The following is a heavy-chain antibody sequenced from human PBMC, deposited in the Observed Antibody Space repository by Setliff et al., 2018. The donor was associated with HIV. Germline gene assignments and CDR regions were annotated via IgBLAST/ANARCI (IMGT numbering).Heavy chain of an antibody. CDR1: GASISSGNW. CDR3: ARYVWSNAPRDH. J-gene: IGHJ5*02. V-gene: IGHV3-7*01. Sequence: ETLSLTCAVSGASISSGNWWSWVRQAPGKGLEWVASIKLDGNEKYYVDSVKGRFTISRDDLKNSLYLQMNSLRVEDTAVYYCARYVWSNAPRDHWGQGTLVTVSS. D-gene: IGHD3-10*02. CDR2: IKLDGNEK.